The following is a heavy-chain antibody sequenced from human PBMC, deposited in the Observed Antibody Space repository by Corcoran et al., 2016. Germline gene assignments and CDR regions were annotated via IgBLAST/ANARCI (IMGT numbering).Heavy chain of an antibody. CDR3: ARVDGDYDY. J-gene: IGHJ4*02. CDR1: GGSLSSYY. Sequence: QVQLQESGPGLVKPSETLSLTCTVSGGSLSSYYWSWIRPPPGKGLEWIGYIYYSGSTNYNPSLKSRVTISVDTSKNQFSLKLSSVTAADTAVYYCARVDGDYDYWGQGTLVTVSS. D-gene: IGHD4-17*01. CDR2: IYYSGST. V-gene: IGHV4-59*01.